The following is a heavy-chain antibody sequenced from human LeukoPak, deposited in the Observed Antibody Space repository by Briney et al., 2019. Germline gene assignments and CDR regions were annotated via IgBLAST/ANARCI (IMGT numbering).Heavy chain of an antibody. CDR1: GFTFSSYA. CDR3: AKREMYDILTGYYVGMDV. CDR2: ISGSGGST. V-gene: IGHV3-23*01. J-gene: IGHJ6*01. D-gene: IGHD3-9*01. Sequence: GESLRLSCTASGFTFSSYAMSWVRQAPGKGLEWVSAISGSGGSTYYADSVKGRFTISRDNSKNTLYLQMNSLRAEDTAVYYCAKREMYDILTGYYVGMDVWGQGTTGTVSS.